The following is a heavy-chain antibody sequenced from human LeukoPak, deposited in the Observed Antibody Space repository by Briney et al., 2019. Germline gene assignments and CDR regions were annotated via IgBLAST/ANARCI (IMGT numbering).Heavy chain of an antibody. Sequence: SQTLSLTCAISGDSVSSNSGAWNWIRQSPSRGLEWLGRAYYRSQWYNDYGFSVKGRIAINADTSKNHFSLQLNSVTPEDTAVYYCAREEAGTYGFQYWGQGTQVIVSS. CDR2: AYYRSQWYN. CDR1: GDSVSSNSGA. J-gene: IGHJ4*02. D-gene: IGHD3-10*01. CDR3: AREEAGTYGFQY. V-gene: IGHV6-1*01.